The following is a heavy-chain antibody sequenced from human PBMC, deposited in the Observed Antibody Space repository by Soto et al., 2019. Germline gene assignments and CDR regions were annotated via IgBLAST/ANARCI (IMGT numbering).Heavy chain of an antibody. CDR3: ARGAPPRYFDWLLPATDYGMDV. CDR1: GGSISSGDYY. CDR2: IYYSGST. J-gene: IGHJ6*02. Sequence: SETLSLTCTVSGGSISSGDYYWSWIRQPPGKGLGWIGYIYYSGSTYYNPSLKSRVTISVDTSKNQFSLKLSSVTAADTAVYYCARGAPPRYFDWLLPATDYGMDVWGQGTTVTVSS. D-gene: IGHD3-9*01. V-gene: IGHV4-30-4*01.